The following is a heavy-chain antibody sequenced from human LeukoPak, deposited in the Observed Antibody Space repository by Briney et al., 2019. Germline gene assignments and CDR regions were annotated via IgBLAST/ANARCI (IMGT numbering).Heavy chain of an antibody. CDR2: INWNGGST. V-gene: IGHV3-20*01. CDR3: ARDLDYGSGSPDYGMDV. Sequence: PGGSLRLSCAASGFTFDDYGMSWVRQAPGKGLEWVSGINWNGGSTGYADSVKGRSTISRDNAKNSLYLQMNSLRAEDTALYHCARDLDYGSGSPDYGMDVWGQGTTVTVSS. J-gene: IGHJ6*02. D-gene: IGHD3-10*01. CDR1: GFTFDDYG.